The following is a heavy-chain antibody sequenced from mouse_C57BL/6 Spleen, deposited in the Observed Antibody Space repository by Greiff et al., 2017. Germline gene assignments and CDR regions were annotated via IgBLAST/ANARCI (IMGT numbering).Heavy chain of an antibody. CDR2: ISSGGSYT. D-gene: IGHD1-1*01. Sequence: EVQLVESGGDLVKPGGSLKLSCAASGFTFSSYGMSWVRQTPDKRLEWVATISSGGSYTYYPDSVKGRFTISRDTAKNTLYLQLSSLKSEDTAMYYCARHPYYGSSNWYFDVWGTGTTVTVSS. J-gene: IGHJ1*03. CDR1: GFTFSSYG. V-gene: IGHV5-6*01. CDR3: ARHPYYGSSNWYFDV.